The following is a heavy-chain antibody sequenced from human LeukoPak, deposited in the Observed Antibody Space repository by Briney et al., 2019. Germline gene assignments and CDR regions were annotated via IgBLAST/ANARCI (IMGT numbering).Heavy chain of an antibody. J-gene: IGHJ3*02. V-gene: IGHV4-59*08. CDR1: GGSISSYY. CDR3: ARPDDYNHVFDI. Sequence: SETLSLTCTVSGGSISSYYWSWIRQPPGKGLEWIGYIYYSGGTNYNPSLKSRVTVSVDTSKNQFSLKLSSVTAADTAVYYCARPDDYNHVFDIWGQGTMVTVSS. D-gene: IGHD4-4*01. CDR2: IYYSGGT.